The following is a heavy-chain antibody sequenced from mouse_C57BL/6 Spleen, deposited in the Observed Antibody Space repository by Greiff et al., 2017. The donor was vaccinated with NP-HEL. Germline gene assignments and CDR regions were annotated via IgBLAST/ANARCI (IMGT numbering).Heavy chain of an antibody. CDR1: GFTFSDYY. CDR2: INYDGSST. Sequence: EVKVVESEGGLVQPGSSMKLSCTASGFTFSDYYMAWVRQVPEKGLEWVANINYDGSSTYYLDSLKSRFIISRDNAKNILYLQMSSLKSEDTATYYCAREPSQGYFDVWGTGTTVTVSS. D-gene: IGHD6-1*01. V-gene: IGHV5-16*01. J-gene: IGHJ1*03. CDR3: AREPSQGYFDV.